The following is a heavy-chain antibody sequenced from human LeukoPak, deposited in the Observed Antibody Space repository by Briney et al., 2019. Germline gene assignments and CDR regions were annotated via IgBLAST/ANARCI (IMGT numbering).Heavy chain of an antibody. CDR1: GYSISSGYY. D-gene: IGHD3-16*01. Sequence: PSETLSLTCTVSGYSISSGYYWGWIRQPPGKGLEWIRSIHHSGNTYYNPSLKSRVTISVDTSKNQFSLKLSSVTATDTAVYYCAREPRWAGDLGGFDSWGQGPLVTVSS. CDR2: IHHSGNT. J-gene: IGHJ4*02. V-gene: IGHV4-38-2*02. CDR3: AREPRWAGDLGGFDS.